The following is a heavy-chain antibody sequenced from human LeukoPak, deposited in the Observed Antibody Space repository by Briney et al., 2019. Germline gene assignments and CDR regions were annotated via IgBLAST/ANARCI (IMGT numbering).Heavy chain of an antibody. D-gene: IGHD3-16*01. J-gene: IGHJ4*02. Sequence: PGGSLRLSCAASGFNISDFWMTWVRQAPGKGLEWVANIKEDGTEKHLVDSVKGRFTISRDNTKNLLYLQMNSLRGDDTATYYCVRESRPGGAMGLYHNFDYWGQGTPVAVSS. CDR2: IKEDGTEK. CDR3: VRESRPGGAMGLYHNFDY. V-gene: IGHV3-7*01. CDR1: GFNISDFW.